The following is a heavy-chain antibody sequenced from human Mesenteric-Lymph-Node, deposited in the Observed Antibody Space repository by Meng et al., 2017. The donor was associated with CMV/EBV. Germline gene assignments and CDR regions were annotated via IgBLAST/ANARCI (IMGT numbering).Heavy chain of an antibody. V-gene: IGHV4-61*02. D-gene: IGHD3-10*01. CDR1: GGSISSGAYH. J-gene: IGHJ5*02. Sequence: QMQLQESGPGLVKPSQTLSLTCLVPGGSISSGAYHWSWIRQPAGKGLEWIGQMFTSGSANYNPSLKSRVTISVDTSKNQFSLKLSSVTAADTAVYYCARPHYYGSGSSPWFDPWGQGTLVTVSS. CDR3: ARPHYYGSGSSPWFDP. CDR2: MFTSGSA.